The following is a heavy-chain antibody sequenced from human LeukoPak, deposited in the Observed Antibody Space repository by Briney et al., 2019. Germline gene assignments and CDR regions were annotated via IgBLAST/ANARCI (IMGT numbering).Heavy chain of an antibody. CDR2: IKQDGSEK. Sequence: GGSLRLSCAASGVNDSSNYMSWVRQAPGRGLEWVANIKQDGSEKYYVDSVKGRFTISRDNTKNSLYLQMNSLRAEDTAVFYCARGGSSWVYWGQGTLVTVSS. J-gene: IGHJ4*02. CDR1: GVNDSSNY. V-gene: IGHV3-7*01. CDR3: ARGGSSWVY. D-gene: IGHD1-26*01.